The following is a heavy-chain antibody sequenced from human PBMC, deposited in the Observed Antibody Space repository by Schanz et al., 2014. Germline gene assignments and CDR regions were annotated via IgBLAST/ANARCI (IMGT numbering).Heavy chain of an antibody. Sequence: QVQLVESGGGVVQPERSLRLSCAASGFNFANHAIHWVRQGQGNGLQWVAVISSDGSKKLYADSVKARFTISRDNSKSTLYLQVNSLRPEDTAVYYCVKDLQRELLRDDHYYGMDVWGQGTTVTVSS. CDR1: GFNFANHA. CDR3: VKDLQRELLRDDHYYGMDV. J-gene: IGHJ6*02. V-gene: IGHV3-33*05. CDR2: ISSDGSKK. D-gene: IGHD1-26*01.